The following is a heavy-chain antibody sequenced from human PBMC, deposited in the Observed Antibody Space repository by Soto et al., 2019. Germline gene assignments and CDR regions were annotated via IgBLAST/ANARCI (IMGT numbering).Heavy chain of an antibody. Sequence: GGSLRLSCAASRFTFSSYAMSWVRQAPGKGPEWVSAISGSGGSTYYADSVKGRFTISTDNSKNTLYLQMDSLRGEDTAVYYCAKRSPPDSHYFDYWGQGTLVTVSS. CDR2: ISGSGGST. V-gene: IGHV3-23*01. J-gene: IGHJ4*02. CDR3: AKRSPPDSHYFDY. CDR1: RFTFSSYA.